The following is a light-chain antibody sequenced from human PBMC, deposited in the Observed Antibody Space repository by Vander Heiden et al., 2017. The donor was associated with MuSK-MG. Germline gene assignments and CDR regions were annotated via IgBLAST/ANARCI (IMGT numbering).Light chain of an antibody. CDR2: VAS. J-gene: IGLJ1*01. V-gene: IGLV2-14*01. Sequence: QSALTQPASVSGSPGQSITISCTGTSSDVGAYNYVSWYQQHPGKVPKLMIDVASKPPAGVSDRFSGSTSSNAASLTISGLQDEDEGDYCCTSFTTSHTHVFGAGTKVTGL. CDR1: SSDVGAYNY. CDR3: TSFTTSHTHV.